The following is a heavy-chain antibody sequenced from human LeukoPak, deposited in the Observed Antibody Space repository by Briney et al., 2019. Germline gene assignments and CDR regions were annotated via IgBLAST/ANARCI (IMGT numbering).Heavy chain of an antibody. Sequence: GASVKVSCKASGYTFTSYDINWVRQATGQGLEWMGWMNPNSGNTGYAQKFQGRVAMTRNTSISTAYMELSSLRSEDTAVYYCARASSSWYFWFDPWGQGTLVTISS. D-gene: IGHD6-13*01. J-gene: IGHJ5*02. V-gene: IGHV1-8*01. CDR2: MNPNSGNT. CDR3: ARASSSWYFWFDP. CDR1: GYTFTSYD.